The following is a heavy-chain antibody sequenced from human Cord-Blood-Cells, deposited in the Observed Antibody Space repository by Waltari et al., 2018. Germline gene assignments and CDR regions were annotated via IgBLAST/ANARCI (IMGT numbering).Heavy chain of an antibody. V-gene: IGHV3-48*03. J-gene: IGHJ4*02. Sequence: EVQLVESGGGLVQPGGSLRLPCAASGFTFSSYEMNWVRQAPGKGLEWVSYISSSGSTIYYADSVKGRFTISRDNAKNSLYLQMNSLRAEDTAVYYCARGKSGSYDFDYWGQGTLVTVSS. D-gene: IGHD3-10*01. CDR3: ARGKSGSYDFDY. CDR1: GFTFSSYE. CDR2: ISSSGSTI.